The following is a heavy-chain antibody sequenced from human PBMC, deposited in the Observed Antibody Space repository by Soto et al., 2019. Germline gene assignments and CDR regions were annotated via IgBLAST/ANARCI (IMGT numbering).Heavy chain of an antibody. Sequence: GASVKVSCKASGYTFNNYGITWVRQAPGQGLEWMGWISIYYGYTNQAQKLQGRLTMTTDKSTNTAYMELRSLRSDDTAVYYCARDRPTVTASPSYYYMDVWGKGTTVTVSS. V-gene: IGHV1-18*01. CDR1: GYTFNNYG. J-gene: IGHJ6*03. CDR2: ISIYYGYT. CDR3: ARDRPTVTASPSYYYMDV. D-gene: IGHD4-17*01.